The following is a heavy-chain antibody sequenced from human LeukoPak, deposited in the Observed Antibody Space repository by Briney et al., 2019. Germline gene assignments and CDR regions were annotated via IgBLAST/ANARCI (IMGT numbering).Heavy chain of an antibody. CDR3: ARGQKYSYGYTVTELGSGYFDY. CDR2: IYTSGTT. J-gene: IGHJ4*02. CDR1: GGSISSYY. Sequence: PSETLSLTCTVSGGSISSYYWSWIRQSAGKELEWIGRIYTSGTTNYNPSLKSPVTISVDTSKNQFSLRLNSVTAADTAVYFCARGQKYSYGYTVTELGSGYFDYWGQGTLVTVSS. V-gene: IGHV4-4*07. D-gene: IGHD5-18*01.